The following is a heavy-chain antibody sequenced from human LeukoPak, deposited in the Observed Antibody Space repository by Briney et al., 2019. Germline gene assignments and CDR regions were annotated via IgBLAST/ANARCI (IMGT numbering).Heavy chain of an antibody. V-gene: IGHV1-69*05. CDR2: IIPIFGTA. D-gene: IGHD6-13*01. CDR1: GGTFSSYA. J-gene: IGHJ4*02. Sequence: TVNVSCKASGGTFSSYAITWVRQAPGQGLEWMGWIIPIFGTASYAQMFQGRVTITTDESTSTAYMELSTLRSDDTAVYYCARERPPGDSSNWFLEGYFDIWGQGTLVTVSS. CDR3: ARERPPGDSSNWFLEGYFDI.